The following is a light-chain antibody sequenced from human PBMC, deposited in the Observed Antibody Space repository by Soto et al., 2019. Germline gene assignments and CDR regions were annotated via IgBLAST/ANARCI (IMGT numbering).Light chain of an antibody. CDR2: GAS. Sequence: EIVMTQSPATLSVSPGERATLSCRASQSVNSNLAWYQHKPGQAPSPLIYGASTRAAGIPARFGGSGSGTEFTLTISSLQSEDFAFYYCQQYNNWPRTFGQGTKVDIK. CDR3: QQYNNWPRT. V-gene: IGKV3-15*01. CDR1: QSVNSN. J-gene: IGKJ1*01.